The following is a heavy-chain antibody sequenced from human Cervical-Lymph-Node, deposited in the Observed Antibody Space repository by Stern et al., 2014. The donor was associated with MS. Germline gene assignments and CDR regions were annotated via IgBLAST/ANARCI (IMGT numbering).Heavy chain of an antibody. D-gene: IGHD6-13*01. CDR3: AKDRTSSSWGVDY. V-gene: IGHV3-9*01. CDR1: GFNFDDYG. CDR2: ISWNSDKI. Sequence: VQLVQSGGGLVQPGRSLRLSCAASGFNFDDYGMHWVRQAPGKGLEWGSGISWNSDKIVYAESVKGRFTISRDNVKDSLHLQMDSLRVEDTALYYCAKDRTSSSWGVDYWGQGTLVTVSS. J-gene: IGHJ4*02.